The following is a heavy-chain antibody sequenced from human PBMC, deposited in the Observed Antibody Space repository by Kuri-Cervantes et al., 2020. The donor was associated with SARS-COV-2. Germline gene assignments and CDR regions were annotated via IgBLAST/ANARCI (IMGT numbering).Heavy chain of an antibody. J-gene: IGHJ5*02. CDR2: INPSGGST. CDR3: ARGLPSGGERSRDYSNHNWFDP. D-gene: IGHD4-11*01. Sequence: ASVKVSCKASGYTFTSYYMHWVRQAPGQGLEWMGIINPSGGSTSYAQKFQGRVTMTRDTSTSTVYMELSSLRSDDTAVYYCARGLPSGGERSRDYSNHNWFDPWGQGTLVTVSS. CDR1: GYTFTSYY. V-gene: IGHV1-46*01.